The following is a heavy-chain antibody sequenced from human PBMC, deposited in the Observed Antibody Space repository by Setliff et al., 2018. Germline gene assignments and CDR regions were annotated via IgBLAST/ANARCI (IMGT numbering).Heavy chain of an antibody. V-gene: IGHV1-2*04. J-gene: IGHJ4*02. Sequence: ASVKVSCKASGYTFTSYAMNWVRQAPGQGLEWMGWINPNSGGTNYAQKFQGWVTMTRDTSISTAYMELSRLRSDDTAVYYCARAVGRWFGDHTRGYFDYWGQGTLVTVSS. CDR2: INPNSGGT. D-gene: IGHD3-10*01. CDR3: ARAVGRWFGDHTRGYFDY. CDR1: GYTFTSYA.